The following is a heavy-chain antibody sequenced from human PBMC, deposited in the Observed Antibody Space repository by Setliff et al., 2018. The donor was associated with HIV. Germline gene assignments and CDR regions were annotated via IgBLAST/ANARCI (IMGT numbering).Heavy chain of an antibody. CDR2: IYHTGAT. D-gene: IGHD6-25*01. Sequence: SETLSLTCTVSGGSISSDDHYWSWIRQPPGKGLEWIGYIYHTGATYYKSSLEIRLTISVDTSKNQFSLKLNSVTAADTAVYFCARMSISASVYFDYWGQGSQVTVSS. CDR1: GGSISSDDHY. J-gene: IGHJ4*02. V-gene: IGHV4-30-4*01. CDR3: ARMSISASVYFDY.